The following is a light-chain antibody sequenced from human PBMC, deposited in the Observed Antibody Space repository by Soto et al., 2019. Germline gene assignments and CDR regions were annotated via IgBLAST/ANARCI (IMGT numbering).Light chain of an antibody. CDR3: SSYTSSSTPRYVV. CDR2: DVS. V-gene: IGLV2-14*01. Sequence: QSALTQPASVSGSPGQSITISCTGTSSDVGGYNYVSWYQQHPGKAPKLMIYDVSNRPSGVSNRFSGSKSGNTASLTISGLQAEDEADYYCSSYTSSSTPRYVVFGGGTKPTVL. CDR1: SSDVGGYNY. J-gene: IGLJ2*01.